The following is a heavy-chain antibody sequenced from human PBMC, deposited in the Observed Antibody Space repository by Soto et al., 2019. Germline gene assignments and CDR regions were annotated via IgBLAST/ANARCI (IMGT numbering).Heavy chain of an antibody. J-gene: IGHJ4*02. CDR2: IYPGDSDT. Sequence: PGESLKISCKGSGYSFTSYWIGWVRQMPGKGLEWMGIIYPGDSDTRYSPSFQGQVTISADKSISTAYLQWSSLKASDTAMYYCARRVTTYDSSGLPASYFDYWGQGTLVTVSS. D-gene: IGHD3-22*01. V-gene: IGHV5-51*01. CDR3: ARRVTTYDSSGLPASYFDY. CDR1: GYSFTSYW.